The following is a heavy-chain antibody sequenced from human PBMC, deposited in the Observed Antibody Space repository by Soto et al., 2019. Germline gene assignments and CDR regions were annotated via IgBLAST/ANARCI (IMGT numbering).Heavy chain of an antibody. D-gene: IGHD6-13*01. CDR2: IIPIFGTA. V-gene: IGHV1-69*06. CDR1: GGTFSSYA. Sequence: QVQLVQSGAEVKKPGSSVKVSCKASGGTFSSYAISGVRQAPGQGLEWMGGIIPIFGTANYAQKFQGRVKITADKSTNTAYMELSSLRSEDTAVYYCAPGAIAAAVPYGMDVWGQGTTVTVSS. CDR3: APGAIAAAVPYGMDV. J-gene: IGHJ6*02.